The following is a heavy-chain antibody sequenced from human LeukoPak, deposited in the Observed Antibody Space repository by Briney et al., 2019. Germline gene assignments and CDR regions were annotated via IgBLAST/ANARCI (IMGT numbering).Heavy chain of an antibody. CDR1: GGTFSSYA. V-gene: IGHV1-69*13. CDR3: ARDRWRTVVTPDDAFDI. CDR2: IIPIFGTA. D-gene: IGHD4-23*01. Sequence: EASVNVSCKASGGTFSSYAISWVRQAPGQGLEWMGGIIPIFGTANYAQKFQGRVTITADESTSTAYMELSSLRSEDTAVYYCARDRWRTVVTPDDAFDIWGQGTMVTVSS. J-gene: IGHJ3*02.